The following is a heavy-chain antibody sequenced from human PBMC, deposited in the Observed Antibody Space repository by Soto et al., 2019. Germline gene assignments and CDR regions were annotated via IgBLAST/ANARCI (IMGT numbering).Heavy chain of an antibody. CDR2: IYHSGST. V-gene: IGHV4-4*02. CDR1: SGSISSSNW. Sequence: QVQLQESGPGLVKPSGTLSLTCAVSSGSISSSNWWSWVRQPPGKGLERIGEIYHSGSTNYNPSHRSRVTISVDKSKNQFSLKLSSVTAAETAVYYCVRERLYCSGGSCYSPYYYYYYMEVWGKGTTVTVSS. D-gene: IGHD2-15*01. CDR3: VRERLYCSGGSCYSPYYYYYYMEV. J-gene: IGHJ6*03.